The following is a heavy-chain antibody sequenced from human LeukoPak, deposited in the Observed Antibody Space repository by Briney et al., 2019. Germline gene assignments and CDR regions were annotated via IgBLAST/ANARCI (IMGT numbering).Heavy chain of an antibody. V-gene: IGHV3-74*01. CDR1: GFTFSTYW. J-gene: IGHJ6*02. CDR2: INSDGGST. CDR3: ARDRFFGMDV. Sequence: VGSLGLSCAASGFTFSTYWMHWVRQAPGKGLVWVSRINSDGGSTTYADSVKGRFTISRDNAKNMLYLQMNSLRAEDTAVYYCARDRFFGMDVWGQGTTVTVSS.